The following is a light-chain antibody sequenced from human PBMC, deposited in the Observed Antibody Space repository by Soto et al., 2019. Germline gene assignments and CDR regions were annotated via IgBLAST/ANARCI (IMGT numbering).Light chain of an antibody. Sequence: SQGTMSLAEGERVTLAGRASQSGSSNYFAWFQQRPGQAPRLLIYGVSTRATGTPDRFSASGSATEFTLNIYRLEPEDFAVYYCRHYAASPWTFGEGTKVDIK. V-gene: IGKV3-20*01. CDR1: QSGSSNY. CDR3: RHYAASPWT. J-gene: IGKJ1*01. CDR2: GVS.